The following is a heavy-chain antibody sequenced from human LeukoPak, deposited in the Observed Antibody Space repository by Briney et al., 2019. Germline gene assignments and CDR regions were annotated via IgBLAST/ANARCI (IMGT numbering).Heavy chain of an antibody. Sequence: GGSLRLSCAASGFTFSSLGMHWVRQAPGKGLEWVAVISYDGSNEYYAESVKGRLTISRDNSKNTLYLQMNSLRTEDTAVYYCAKERDGSSWALDYWGQGILVTVSS. CDR3: AKERDGSSWALDY. J-gene: IGHJ4*02. V-gene: IGHV3-30*18. D-gene: IGHD6-13*01. CDR2: ISYDGSNE. CDR1: GFTFSSLG.